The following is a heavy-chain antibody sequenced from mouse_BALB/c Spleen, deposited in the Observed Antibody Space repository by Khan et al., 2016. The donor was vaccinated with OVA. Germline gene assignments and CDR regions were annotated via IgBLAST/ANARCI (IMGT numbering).Heavy chain of an antibody. CDR2: FAPGSGKT. J-gene: IGHJ4*01. Sequence: LVKPGASVRLSCTASGFTFTRYWIHWMKQRPGQGLEWIGRFAPGSGKTNYNEIFKGKATLTVDTSSNTAYIQLSSLSSEDSAAYFSAGINDRGLCLCAMDYGGQGTTVTVSA. D-gene: IGHD6-2*01. CDR1: GFTFTRYW. CDR3: AGINDRGLCLCAMDY. V-gene: IGHV1S41*01.